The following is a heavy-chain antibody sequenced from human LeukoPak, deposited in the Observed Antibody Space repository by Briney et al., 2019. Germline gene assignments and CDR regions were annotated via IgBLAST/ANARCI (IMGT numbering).Heavy chain of an antibody. CDR3: ARGWGFGSGTYYRAFDY. V-gene: IGHV4-31*03. Sequence: PPQTLSLTCTVSGGSISSGGYYWSWIRQHPGKGLEWIGYIYYSGSIHYNPSLTSRVTISIGASKNQFSLKLSSVTAADTAVYYCARGWGFGSGTYYRAFDYWGQGTLVTVSS. D-gene: IGHD3-10*01. J-gene: IGHJ4*02. CDR1: GGSISSGGYY. CDR2: IYYSGSI.